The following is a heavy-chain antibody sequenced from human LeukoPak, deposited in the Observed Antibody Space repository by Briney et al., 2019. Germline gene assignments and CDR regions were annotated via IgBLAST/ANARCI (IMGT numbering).Heavy chain of an antibody. CDR2: LSASGSDI. D-gene: IGHD5-18*01. Sequence: KPGGSLRLSCSASGFPFSDYYMSWIRQSPGKGLEWVSYLSASGSDIYYADSVKGRFTISRDNAKNSLYLQMNSLRAEDTAVYYCARDRAGYRRFPDYWGQGTLVTVSS. J-gene: IGHJ4*02. V-gene: IGHV3-11*04. CDR1: GFPFSDYY. CDR3: ARDRAGYRRFPDY.